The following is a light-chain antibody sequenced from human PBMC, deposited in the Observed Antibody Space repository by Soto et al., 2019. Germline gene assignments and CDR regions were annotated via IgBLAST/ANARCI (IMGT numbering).Light chain of an antibody. CDR2: GNT. J-gene: IGLJ1*01. Sequence: QSALTQPPSASVTPGQRVTISCSGSTSNIGGSTVSWYQQFPGAAPKLLIYGNTQRPLGVPVRFSASKSDTSASLAISGPQSEDEADYYCATWNDGVFVFGIGTKVTVL. CDR1: TSNIGGST. V-gene: IGLV1-44*01. CDR3: ATWNDGVFV.